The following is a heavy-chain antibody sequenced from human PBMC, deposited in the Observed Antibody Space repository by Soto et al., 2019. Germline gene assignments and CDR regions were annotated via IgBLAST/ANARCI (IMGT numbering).Heavy chain of an antibody. J-gene: IGHJ5*02. CDR1: GFTFSSYG. CDR2: ISYDGSNK. D-gene: IGHD1-26*01. CDR3: AKDLTYIDIVGAPFNWFDP. Sequence: GGSLRLSCAASGFTFSSYGMHWVRQAPGKGLEWVAVISYDGSNKYYADSVKGRFTISRDNSKNTLYLQMNSLRAEDTAVYYCAKDLTYIDIVGAPFNWFDPWGQGTLVTVSS. V-gene: IGHV3-30*18.